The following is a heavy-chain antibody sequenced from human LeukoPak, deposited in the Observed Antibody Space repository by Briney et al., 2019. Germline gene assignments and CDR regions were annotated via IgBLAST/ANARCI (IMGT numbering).Heavy chain of an antibody. V-gene: IGHV3-48*03. J-gene: IGHJ1*01. Sequence: PGGSLRLSCAASGFTFSSYEMNWVRQAPGKGLEWISYISNGGNTVYYADSVKGRFTISRDNAKNSLYLQMSSLRAEDTAVYYCAVAYSSVWHAEDSHLWGQGTLVTVSS. D-gene: IGHD6-19*01. CDR3: AVAYSSVWHAEDSHL. CDR1: GFTFSSYE. CDR2: ISNGGNTV.